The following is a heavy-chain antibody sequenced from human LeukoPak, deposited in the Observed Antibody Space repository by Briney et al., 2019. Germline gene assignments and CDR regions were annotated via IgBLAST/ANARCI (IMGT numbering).Heavy chain of an antibody. CDR3: ARPKWELTPEYFQH. Sequence: LSGGSLRLSCAASGFTFSSYAMSWVRQAPGKGLEWVSAISGSGGSTYYADSVKGRFTISRDNAKNSLYLQMNSLRAEDTAVYYCARPKWELTPEYFQHWGQGTLVTVSS. D-gene: IGHD1-26*01. V-gene: IGHV3-23*01. J-gene: IGHJ1*01. CDR1: GFTFSSYA. CDR2: ISGSGGST.